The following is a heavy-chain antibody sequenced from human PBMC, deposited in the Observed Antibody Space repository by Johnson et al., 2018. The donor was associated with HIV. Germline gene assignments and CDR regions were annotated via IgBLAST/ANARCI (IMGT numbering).Heavy chain of an antibody. D-gene: IGHD4-17*01. CDR1: GFTFSSYG. CDR2: ISYDGSNK. V-gene: IGHV3-30*03. Sequence: VQLVESGGGLVQPGGSLRLSCAASGFTFSSYGMHWVRQAPGKGLEWVAVISYDGSNKYYADSMKGRFTISRDNSKNTLYLQMNRLRAEDTAVYYCTTDRPSPYGDYDAFDIWGQGTMVTVYS. CDR3: TTDRPSPYGDYDAFDI. J-gene: IGHJ3*02.